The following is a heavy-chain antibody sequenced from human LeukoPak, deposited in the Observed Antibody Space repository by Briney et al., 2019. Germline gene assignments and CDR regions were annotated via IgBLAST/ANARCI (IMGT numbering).Heavy chain of an antibody. CDR3: ARRGPQIAWGSRADYYFDY. CDR2: IYPGDSDT. CDR1: GYSFTSYW. J-gene: IGHJ4*02. Sequence: RGESLKISCKGSGYSFTSYWIGWVRQMPGKGLEWMGIIYPGDSDTRYSPSFQGQVTISADKSISTAYLQWSCLKASDTAMYYCARRGPQIAWGSRADYYFDYWGQGTLVTVSS. V-gene: IGHV5-51*01. D-gene: IGHD3-10*01.